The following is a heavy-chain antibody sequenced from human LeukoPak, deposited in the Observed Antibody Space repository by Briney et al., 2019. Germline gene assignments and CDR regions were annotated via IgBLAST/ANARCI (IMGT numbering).Heavy chain of an antibody. J-gene: IGHJ3*01. Sequence: GGSLRLSCVASGFTFNTHWMSWVRQAPGKGLEWVAHIKGDGDVNYYVDVVKGRFTVSRDNAKNSLYLQMSSLRVDDTAVYYCARRRYGEGFDVWGQGTVVTVSS. CDR3: ARRRYGEGFDV. D-gene: IGHD4/OR15-4a*01. V-gene: IGHV3-7*01. CDR2: IKGDGDVN. CDR1: GFTFNTHW.